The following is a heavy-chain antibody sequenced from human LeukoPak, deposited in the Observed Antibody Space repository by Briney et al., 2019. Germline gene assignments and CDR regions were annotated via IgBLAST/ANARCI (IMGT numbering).Heavy chain of an antibody. CDR2: INPNSGGT. Sequence: EASVKVSCKASGYTFTGYYMHWVRQAPGQGLEWMGWINPNSGGTNYAQKFQGRVTMTRDTSISTAYMELSRLRSDDTAVYYCARDPHYRLYYYYGMDVWGQGTTVTVSS. V-gene: IGHV1-2*02. CDR3: ARDPHYRLYYYYGMDV. D-gene: IGHD4-11*01. J-gene: IGHJ6*02. CDR1: GYTFTGYY.